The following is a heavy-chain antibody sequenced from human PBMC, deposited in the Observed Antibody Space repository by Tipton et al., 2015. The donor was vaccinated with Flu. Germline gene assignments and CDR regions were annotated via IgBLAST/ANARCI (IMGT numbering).Heavy chain of an antibody. CDR1: GYTFTDYY. CDR3: ARTLRTRRVVVTATLAH. Sequence: QVQLVQSGAEVKKPGASVKVSCKASGYTFTDYYIHWVRQAPGQGLEWMGWINPNSAGTNYAQKFQDRVTMTRDTSISTAYMELSRLKSDDTAVYYCARTLRTRRVVVTATLAHWGQGTLVTVSS. J-gene: IGHJ4*02. CDR2: INPNSAGT. D-gene: IGHD2-15*01. V-gene: IGHV1-2*02.